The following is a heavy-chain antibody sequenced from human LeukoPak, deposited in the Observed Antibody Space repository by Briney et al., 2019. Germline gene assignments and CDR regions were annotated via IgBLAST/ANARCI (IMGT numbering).Heavy chain of an antibody. D-gene: IGHD2/OR15-2a*01. CDR1: GGSISSYY. V-gene: IGHV4-59*01. CDR2: IYYSGST. Sequence: SETLSLTCTVSGGSISSYYWSWIRQPPGKGLEWIGYIYYSGSTNYNPSLKSRVTISVDTSKNQFSLKLSSVTAADTAVYYCARRGNLWARWGQGTLVTVSS. CDR3: ARRGNLWAR. J-gene: IGHJ4*02.